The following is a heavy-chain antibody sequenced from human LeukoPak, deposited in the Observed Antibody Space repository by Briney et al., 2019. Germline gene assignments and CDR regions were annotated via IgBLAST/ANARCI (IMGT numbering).Heavy chain of an antibody. CDR2: IVVGSSNT. V-gene: IGHV1-58*02. CDR3: AREVSEDYGMDV. J-gene: IGHJ6*02. Sequence: GTSVKVSCKASGFTFTSSAMQWVRQARGQRLEWIGWIVVGSSNTNYAQKFQGRVTITWDMSTSTAYMELSSLRSEDTAVYYCAREVSEDYGMDVWGQGTTVTVSS. CDR1: GFTFTSSA.